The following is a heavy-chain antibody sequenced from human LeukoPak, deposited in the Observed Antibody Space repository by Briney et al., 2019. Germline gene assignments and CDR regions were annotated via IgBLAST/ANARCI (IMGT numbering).Heavy chain of an antibody. CDR1: GFTFNTFN. Sequence: GGSLRLSCAASGFTFNTFNMHWVRQAPGKGLEWVSSLTCGGDYIYYADSVKGRFTTSRDNAKNSLSLQLNSLRVEDTAVYYCARGHYDVLAASYKWTPDYWGQGTLVTVSS. CDR2: LTCGGDYI. D-gene: IGHD3-9*01. J-gene: IGHJ4*02. V-gene: IGHV3-21*01. CDR3: ARGHYDVLAASYKWTPDY.